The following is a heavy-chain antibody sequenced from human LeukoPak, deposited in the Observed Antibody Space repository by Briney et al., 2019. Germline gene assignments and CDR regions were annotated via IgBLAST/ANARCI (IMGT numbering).Heavy chain of an antibody. D-gene: IGHD3-10*01. CDR3: ARRNYYGSGSYVT. CDR1: GGSFSGYY. J-gene: IGHJ5*02. Sequence: SETLSLTCAVYGGSFSGYYWSWIRQPPGKGLEWIGGINHSGSTNYNPPLKSRVTISVDTSKNQFSLKLSSVTAADTAVYYCARRNYYGSGSYVTWGQGTLVTVSS. V-gene: IGHV4-34*01. CDR2: INHSGST.